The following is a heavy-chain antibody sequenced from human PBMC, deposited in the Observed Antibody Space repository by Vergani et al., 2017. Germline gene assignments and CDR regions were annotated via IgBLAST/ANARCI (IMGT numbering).Heavy chain of an antibody. CDR3: VGDRGLCAGGRCCTEDWDY. D-gene: IGHD3/OR15-3a*01. V-gene: IGHV3-30-3*01. CDR2: ISFDGTNE. J-gene: IGHJ4*02. CDR1: GFALNRHA. Sequence: QVQLVESGGGVVQPGTSLRLSCVVSGFALNRHAMYWVRQAPGKGLEWVVGISFDGTNEYYPDLVKGRFTISRDIAKNTLYLQVRSLRLEDTGVYHCVGDRGLCAGGRCCTEDWDYWGQGTPVTVSS.